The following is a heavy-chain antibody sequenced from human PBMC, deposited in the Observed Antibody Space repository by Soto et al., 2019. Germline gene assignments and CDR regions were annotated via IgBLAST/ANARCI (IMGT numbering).Heavy chain of an antibody. CDR1: GGTFSSYA. V-gene: IGHV1-69*01. J-gene: IGHJ6*02. Sequence: QVQLVQSGAEVKKPGSSVTVSCKASGGTFSSYAISWVRQAPGQGLEWMGGIIPIFGTANYAQKFQGRVTITADESTSTADMELSSLRSEDTAVYYCARVGDIVVVPAAILRLGYYYYGMDVWGQGTTVTVSS. CDR3: ARVGDIVVVPAAILRLGYYYYGMDV. CDR2: IIPIFGTA. D-gene: IGHD2-2*02.